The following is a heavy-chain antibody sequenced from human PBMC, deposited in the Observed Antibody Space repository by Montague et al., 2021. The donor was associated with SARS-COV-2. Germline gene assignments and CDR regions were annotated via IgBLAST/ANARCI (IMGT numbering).Heavy chain of an antibody. CDR1: GGSISNYY. V-gene: IGHV4-59*08. J-gene: IGHJ6*02. Sequence: SETLSLTCTVSGGSISNYYWSWIRQPPGRGLEWIGYIYYSGSTNYSPSLKSRVTISLDTSKNQFSLKVTSVTAAATAVYYCARGGGYSNDGLDIWGPGTTVTVSS. CDR3: ARGGGYSNDGLDI. CDR2: IYYSGST. D-gene: IGHD3-22*01.